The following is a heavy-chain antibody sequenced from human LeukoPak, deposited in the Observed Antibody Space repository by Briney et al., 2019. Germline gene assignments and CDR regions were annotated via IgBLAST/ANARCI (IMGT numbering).Heavy chain of an antibody. V-gene: IGHV3-23*01. CDR2: ISGSGGGGST. J-gene: IGHJ4*02. CDR1: GFTFSSYG. D-gene: IGHD2/OR15-2a*01. Sequence: PGGSLRLSCAASGFTFSSYGMSWVRQAPGKGLEWVSAISGSGGGGSTNYADSVRGRFTISRDNSKNTLYLQMNSLRADDTAVYYCARDLDFYATDYWGQGTLVTVSS. CDR3: ARDLDFYATDY.